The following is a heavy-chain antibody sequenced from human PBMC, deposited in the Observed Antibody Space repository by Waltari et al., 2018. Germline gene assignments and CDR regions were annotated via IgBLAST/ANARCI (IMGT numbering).Heavy chain of an antibody. CDR2: IKQDGSER. J-gene: IGHJ4*02. D-gene: IGHD2-21*02. CDR1: GFKFSDYW. Sequence: EVQMVESGGGLVQPGGSLSLSCATSGFKFSDYWMGWVRQAAGQGLDWVDNIKQDGSERNCGDSAKGRFTISRDNDKNSLDLQMNSLRAEETAIYDCAKDRDTAFWGPGTLVTVSS. V-gene: IGHV3-7*01. CDR3: AKDRDTAF.